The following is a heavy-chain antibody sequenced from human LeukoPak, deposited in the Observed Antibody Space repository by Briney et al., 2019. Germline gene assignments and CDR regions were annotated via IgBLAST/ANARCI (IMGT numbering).Heavy chain of an antibody. J-gene: IGHJ4*02. D-gene: IGHD3-9*01. CDR1: GFTFSSYA. CDR2: IGASGGST. CDR3: AKAEGYDILTGLDY. V-gene: IGHV3-23*01. Sequence: GGSLRLSCTTSGFTFSSYAMSWVRQAPGKGLEWVSGIGASGGSTYYADSVKGRFTISRDNSKNTLYLQMNSLRTEDTAVYYCAKAEGYDILTGLDYWGQGTLVTVSS.